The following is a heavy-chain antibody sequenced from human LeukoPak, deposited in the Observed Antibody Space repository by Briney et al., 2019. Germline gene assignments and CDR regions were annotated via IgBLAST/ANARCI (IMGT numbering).Heavy chain of an antibody. V-gene: IGHV1-69*01. Sequence: SVKVSCKASGGTLNTYSISWVRQAPGQGLEWMGRIIPVFNTINYAQRFQGRVTLTVDESTSTAYMELSSLRSEDTAVYYCARGNSRWSTPSSSYYYRMDVWGQGTTVAVSS. CDR1: GGTLNTYS. J-gene: IGHJ6*02. D-gene: IGHD4-23*01. CDR3: ARGNSRWSTPSSSYYYRMDV. CDR2: IIPVFNTI.